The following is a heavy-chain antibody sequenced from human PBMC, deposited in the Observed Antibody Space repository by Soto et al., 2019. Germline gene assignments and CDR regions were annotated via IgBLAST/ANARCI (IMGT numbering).Heavy chain of an antibody. CDR2: IYYSGST. D-gene: IGHD5-18*01. Sequence: QVQLQESGPGLVKPSQTLSLTCTVSGGSISSGGYYWSWIRQHPGKGLEWIGYIYYSGSTYYNPSLTSRVTISVDTSKYQFALQLSSVTAADTSVYYCARSGSSYSPTPPLYWGQGTLVTVSS. V-gene: IGHV4-31*03. CDR1: GGSISSGGYY. CDR3: ARSGSSYSPTPPLY. J-gene: IGHJ4*02.